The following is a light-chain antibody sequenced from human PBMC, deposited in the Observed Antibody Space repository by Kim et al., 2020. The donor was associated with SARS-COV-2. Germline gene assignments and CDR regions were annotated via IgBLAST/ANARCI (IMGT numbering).Light chain of an antibody. CDR1: NIESKS. V-gene: IGLV3-21*04. Sequence: SYELTLPPSVSVAPGKTARITCGGNNIESKSVHWYQQKPGQAPVLVIYYDSDRPSGIPERFSGSNSGNTATLTISRVEAGDEADYYCQVWDSSSDHPVFGGGTQLTVL. CDR2: YDS. CDR3: QVWDSSSDHPV. J-gene: IGLJ3*02.